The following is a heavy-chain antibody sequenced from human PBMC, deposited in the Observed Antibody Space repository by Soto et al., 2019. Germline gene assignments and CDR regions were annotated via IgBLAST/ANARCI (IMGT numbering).Heavy chain of an antibody. CDR3: ARGQQWLVIYNWFDP. CDR2: INHSGST. CDR1: GGSFSGYY. D-gene: IGHD6-19*01. V-gene: IGHV4-34*01. Sequence: PSETLSLTCAVYGGSFSGYYWSWIRQPPGKGLEWIGEINHSGSTNYNPSLKSRVTISVDTSKNQFSLKLSSVTAADTAVYYCARGQQWLVIYNWFDPWGQGTLVTVSS. J-gene: IGHJ5*02.